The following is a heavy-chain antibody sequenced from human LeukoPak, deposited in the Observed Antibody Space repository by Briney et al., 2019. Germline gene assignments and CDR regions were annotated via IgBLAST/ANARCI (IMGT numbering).Heavy chain of an antibody. J-gene: IGHJ4*02. CDR3: AKNGAVSGYADY. V-gene: IGHV1-69*13. D-gene: IGHD6-19*01. Sequence: ASVKVSCKASGGTFSSYAISWVRQAPGQGLEWMGGIIPIFGTANYAQKFQGRVTITADESTSTAYMELSSLRSEDTAVYYCAKNGAVSGYADYWGQGTLVTVSS. CDR2: IIPIFGTA. CDR1: GGTFSSYA.